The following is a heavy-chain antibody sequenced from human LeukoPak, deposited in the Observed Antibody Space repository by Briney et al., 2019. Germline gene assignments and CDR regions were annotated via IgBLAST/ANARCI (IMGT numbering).Heavy chain of an antibody. Sequence: GGSLRLSCAASGFTFSSYAMSWVRQAPGKGLEWGSAISGSGGSTYYADSVKGRFTISRDNSKNTLYLQMNSLRAEDTAVYYCAKGFWSGYSSYYYYGMDVWGQGTTVTVSS. CDR2: ISGSGGST. CDR1: GFTFSSYA. J-gene: IGHJ6*02. V-gene: IGHV3-23*01. D-gene: IGHD3-3*01. CDR3: AKGFWSGYSSYYYYGMDV.